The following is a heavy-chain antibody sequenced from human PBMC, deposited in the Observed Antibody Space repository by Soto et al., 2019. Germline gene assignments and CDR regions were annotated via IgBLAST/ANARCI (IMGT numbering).Heavy chain of an antibody. D-gene: IGHD6-19*01. Sequence: QVQLVQSGAEVKKPGASVKVSCKASGYTFTSYGISWVRQAPGQGLEWMGWVNAYNGNTNYAQKCPGRDTLTTGTSTSTAYMERRSLRSDETAVYYCAREAVSGRTGFDSWGQGPLVTASP. CDR2: VNAYNGNT. J-gene: IGHJ4*02. CDR1: GYTFTSYG. V-gene: IGHV1-18*01. CDR3: AREAVSGRTGFDS.